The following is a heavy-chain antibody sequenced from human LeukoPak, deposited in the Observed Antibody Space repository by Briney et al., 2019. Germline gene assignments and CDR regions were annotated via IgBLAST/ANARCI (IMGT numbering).Heavy chain of an antibody. CDR1: GGTFSSYA. CDR3: ARTSAAMVIGWFDP. V-gene: IGHV1-69*05. Sequence: GSSVKVSXKASGGTFSSYAISWVRQAPGQGLEWMGGIIPIFGTANYAQKFQGRVTITTDESTSTAYMELSSLRSEDTAVYYCARTSAAMVIGWFDPWGQGTLVTVSS. D-gene: IGHD5-18*01. J-gene: IGHJ5*02. CDR2: IIPIFGTA.